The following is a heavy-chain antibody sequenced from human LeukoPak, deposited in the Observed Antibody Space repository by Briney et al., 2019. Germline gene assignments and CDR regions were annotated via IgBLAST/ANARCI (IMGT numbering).Heavy chain of an antibody. CDR2: IGSSGSYT. J-gene: IGHJ4*02. V-gene: IGHV3-11*05. Sequence: GGSLRLSCAASGFAFSDYYMNWIRQAPGKGLEWVSYIGSSGSYTNYADSVMGRFTISRDNAKNSLYLQMNSLRVEDTAVYFCARGYCNGGYCLPHYWGQGTLVTVSS. CDR3: ARGYCNGGYCLPHY. CDR1: GFAFSDYY. D-gene: IGHD2-15*01.